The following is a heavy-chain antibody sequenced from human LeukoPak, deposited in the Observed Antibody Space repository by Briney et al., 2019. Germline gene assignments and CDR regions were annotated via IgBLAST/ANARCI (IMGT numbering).Heavy chain of an antibody. CDR1: GGSISSGRYY. CDR3: ARDSLIVVVPAAIWESGWFDP. V-gene: IGHV4-61*02. D-gene: IGHD2-2*02. CDR2: IYTSGST. J-gene: IGHJ5*02. Sequence: SQTLSLTCTVSGGSISSGRYYWSWIRQPGGKGLEWIGRIYTSGSTNYNPSLKSRVTISVDTSKNQFSLKLSSVTAADTAVYYCARDSLIVVVPAAIWESGWFDPWGQGTLVTVSS.